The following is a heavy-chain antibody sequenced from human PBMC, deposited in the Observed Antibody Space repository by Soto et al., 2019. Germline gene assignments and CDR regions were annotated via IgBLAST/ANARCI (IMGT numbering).Heavy chain of an antibody. CDR1: GGSISSGGYY. J-gene: IGHJ5*02. CDR2: IYYSGST. Sequence: LSLTCTVSGGSISSGGYYWSWIRQHPGKGLEWIGYIYYSGSTYYNPSLKSRVTISVDTSKNQFSLKLSSVTAADTAVYYCAREVDTAMGSWFDPWGQGTLVTVSS. D-gene: IGHD5-18*01. CDR3: AREVDTAMGSWFDP. V-gene: IGHV4-31*03.